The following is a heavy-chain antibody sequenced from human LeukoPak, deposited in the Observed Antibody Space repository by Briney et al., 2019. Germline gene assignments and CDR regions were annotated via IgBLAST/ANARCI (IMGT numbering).Heavy chain of an antibody. D-gene: IGHD6-6*01. CDR1: GFTCSSYW. Sequence: GGSLRLSCAASGFTCSSYWMHWVRQAPGKGLEWVSRINSDGSSTTYADSVKGRFTISRDNDKNTLYLQMNRLRAEDTAVYYCARDMYTTSSARGAYWGQGTLVTVSS. V-gene: IGHV3-74*01. CDR2: INSDGSST. J-gene: IGHJ4*02. CDR3: ARDMYTTSSARGAY.